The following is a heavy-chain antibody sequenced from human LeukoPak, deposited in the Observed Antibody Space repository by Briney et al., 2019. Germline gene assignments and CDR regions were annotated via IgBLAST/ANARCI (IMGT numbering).Heavy chain of an antibody. CDR3: AKAPDYRAPNGYFDP. V-gene: IGHV3-23*01. J-gene: IGHJ5*02. Sequence: GGSLRLSCAASGFTFSAFWMSWVRQGPGKGLEWVSGISGSGGSTIYAESVKGRFTISRDNSKNTLFLQMNSLRAEDTAVYYCAKAPDYRAPNGYFDPWGQGTLVTVSS. CDR1: GFTFSAFW. CDR2: ISGSGGST. D-gene: IGHD4-11*01.